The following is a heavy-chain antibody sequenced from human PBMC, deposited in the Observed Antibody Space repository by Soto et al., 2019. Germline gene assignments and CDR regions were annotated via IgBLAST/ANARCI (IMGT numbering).Heavy chain of an antibody. V-gene: IGHV3-53*02. CDR3: ARDGGLAEDGMDV. D-gene: IGHD3-10*01. CDR1: GFTVSGNY. Sequence: ETQLVETGGDLIQPGGSLRLSCAASGFTVSGNYMSWVRQAPGKGLEWVSVIYSGGSTYYADSVKGRFTISRDNSKNTLYLQMNSLRADDTAVYYCARDGGLAEDGMDVWGQGTTVTVSS. J-gene: IGHJ6*02. CDR2: IYSGGST.